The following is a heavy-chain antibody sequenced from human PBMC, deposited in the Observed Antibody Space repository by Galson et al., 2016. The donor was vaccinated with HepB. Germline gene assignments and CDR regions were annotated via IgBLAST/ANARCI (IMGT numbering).Heavy chain of an antibody. D-gene: IGHD6-13*01. Sequence: QSGAEVKKPGEALRISCKGSGYLFSSYWIAWVRQVPGEGPEWMGIIYPGDSDTRYSPSFVGQVTISADRSISTAYLQWSSLKASDTAMYYCARRQSTWEYSTAAGYGMDVWGQGTTVTVSS. CDR1: GYLFSSYW. V-gene: IGHV5-51*03. J-gene: IGHJ6*02. CDR3: ARRQSTWEYSTAAGYGMDV. CDR2: IYPGDSDT.